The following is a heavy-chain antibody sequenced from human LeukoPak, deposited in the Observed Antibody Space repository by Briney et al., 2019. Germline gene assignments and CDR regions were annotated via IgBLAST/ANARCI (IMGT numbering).Heavy chain of an antibody. CDR2: IKRDGNDK. V-gene: IGHV3-7*01. CDR3: AKHGSYYDSSGSDY. J-gene: IGHJ4*02. CDR1: GFTFSSNC. Sequence: GGSLRLSCATSGFTFSSNCLSWVRQAPGKGLDWVASIKRDGNDKYYVDSVKGRFSISRDNAKNSLYLQMNSLRAEDTAVYYCAKHGSYYDSSGSDYWGQGTLVTVSS. D-gene: IGHD3-22*01.